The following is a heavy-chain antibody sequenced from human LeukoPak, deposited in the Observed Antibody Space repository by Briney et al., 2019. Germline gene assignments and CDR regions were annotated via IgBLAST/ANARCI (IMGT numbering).Heavy chain of an antibody. CDR3: ARGPFLWFGELSSYYFDY. CDR2: ISSSGSTI. D-gene: IGHD3-10*01. J-gene: IGHJ4*02. Sequence: GGSLRLFCAASGFTFSDYYMSWIRQAPGKGLEWVSYISSSGSTIYYADSVKGRFTISRDNAKNSLYLQMNSLRAEDTAVYYCARGPFLWFGELSSYYFDYWGQGTLVTVSS. V-gene: IGHV3-11*01. CDR1: GFTFSDYY.